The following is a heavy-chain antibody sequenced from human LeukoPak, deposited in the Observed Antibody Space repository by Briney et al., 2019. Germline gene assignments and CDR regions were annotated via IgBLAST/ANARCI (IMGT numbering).Heavy chain of an antibody. Sequence: GGSLRLSCAASGFTFSYVWMSWVRQAPGKGLEWVGRIASAAHGGTTDYAASVKGRFTISRYDSKDTLYLQMNGLKTEDTAVYVCSEGLDYWGQGTLVTVSS. V-gene: IGHV3-15*04. CDR3: SEGLDY. CDR2: IASAAHGGTT. J-gene: IGHJ4*02. CDR1: GFTFSYVW.